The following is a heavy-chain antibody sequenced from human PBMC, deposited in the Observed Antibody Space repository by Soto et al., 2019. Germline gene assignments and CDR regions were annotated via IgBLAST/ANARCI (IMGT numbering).Heavy chain of an antibody. CDR2: FDPEDGET. V-gene: IGHV1-24*01. CDR1: GYTLTGLS. D-gene: IGHD6-19*01. Sequence: ASVKVSCKVSGYTLTGLSMHWVRQAPGKGLEWMGGFDPEDGETIYAQKFQGRVTMTEDTSTDTAYMELSSLRSEDTAVYYCATDLITTPREEQWLPHDIWGQGTMVTVSS. J-gene: IGHJ3*02. CDR3: ATDLITTPREEQWLPHDI.